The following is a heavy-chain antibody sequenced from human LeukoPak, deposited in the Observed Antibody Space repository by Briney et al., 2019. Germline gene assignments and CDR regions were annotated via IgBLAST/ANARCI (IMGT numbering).Heavy chain of an antibody. CDR1: GDSSTNSLYY. Sequence: PSETLSLTCTVSGDSSTNSLYYWGWVRQPPGKGLEWVGEVYHSGGTTYNPSLKSRVTISVDKSKNQFSLRLSSVTAADTAVYYCTRDVTLYSGYDRGHFEYWGQGILVTVSS. CDR2: VYHSGGT. V-gene: IGHV4-39*07. D-gene: IGHD5-12*01. CDR3: TRDVTLYSGYDRGHFEY. J-gene: IGHJ4*02.